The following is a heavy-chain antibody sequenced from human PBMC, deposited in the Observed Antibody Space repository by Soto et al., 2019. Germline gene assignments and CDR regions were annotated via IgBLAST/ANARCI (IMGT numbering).Heavy chain of an antibody. CDR1: DYTFTSYG. CDR2: ISAYNGNT. D-gene: IGHD6-19*01. J-gene: IGHJ4*02. Sequence: ASVKVSCKASDYTFTSYGISWVRQAPGQGLEWMGWISAYNGNTNYAQKLQGRVTMTTDTSTSTAYMELRSLRSDDTAVYYCARVKSPYSSGWLDYWGQGTLVTVSS. V-gene: IGHV1-18*01. CDR3: ARVKSPYSSGWLDY.